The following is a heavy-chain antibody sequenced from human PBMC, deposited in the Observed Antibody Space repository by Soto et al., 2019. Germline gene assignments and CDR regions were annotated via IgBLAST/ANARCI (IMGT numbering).Heavy chain of an antibody. J-gene: IGHJ4*02. V-gene: IGHV4-34*01. D-gene: IGHD3-9*01. Sequence: TSETLSLTCAVYGGSFSGYYWSWIRQPPGKGLEWIGEINHSGSTNYNPSLKSRVTISVDTSKNQFSLKLSSVTAADTAVYYCARANIDILTGYYDYWGQGTLVTVSS. CDR3: ARANIDILTGYYDY. CDR2: INHSGST. CDR1: GGSFSGYY.